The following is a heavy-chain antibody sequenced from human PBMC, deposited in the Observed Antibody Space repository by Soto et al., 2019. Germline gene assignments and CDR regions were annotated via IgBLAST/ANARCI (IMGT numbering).Heavy chain of an antibody. CDR2: IYHNGRT. CDR1: GGSISANW. Sequence: QVQLQKSGPGLMKPSGTLSLTCAVSGGSISANWWSWVRQPPGKGLEWIGEIYHNGRTNYNPSLKNRVTMSVDKSQNYFSLNLNSVTAADTAVYYCARHIAVSGTRGFDFWGQGTLVTVSS. D-gene: IGHD6-19*01. CDR3: ARHIAVSGTRGFDF. V-gene: IGHV4-4*02. J-gene: IGHJ4*02.